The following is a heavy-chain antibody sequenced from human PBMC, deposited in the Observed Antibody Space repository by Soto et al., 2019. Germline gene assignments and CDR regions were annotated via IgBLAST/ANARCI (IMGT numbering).Heavy chain of an antibody. CDR3: ARDEVRQKSAFDL. CDR1: GGSISSYY. D-gene: IGHD6-25*01. Sequence: SETLSLTCTISGGSISSYYWSWIRQPPGKGLEWIGYIYNSGSTKYNPSLKSRVTISVDTSKNQFSLKLRSVTAADTAVYYCARDEVRQKSAFDLWGQGTMVTVSS. J-gene: IGHJ3*01. CDR2: IYNSGST. V-gene: IGHV4-59*01.